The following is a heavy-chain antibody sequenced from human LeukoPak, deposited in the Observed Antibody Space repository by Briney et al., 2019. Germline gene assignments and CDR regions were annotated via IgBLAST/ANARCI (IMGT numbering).Heavy chain of an antibody. J-gene: IGHJ4*02. CDR2: ISYDGSNK. CDR1: GFTFSSYA. CDR3: ARVGGSYFTFDY. D-gene: IGHD1-26*01. V-gene: IGHV3-30-3*01. Sequence: PGGSLRLSRAASGFTFSSYAMHWVRQAPGKGLEWVAVISYDGSNKYYADSVKGRFTISRDNSKNTLYLQMNSLRAEDTAVYYCARVGGSYFTFDYWGQGTLVTVSS.